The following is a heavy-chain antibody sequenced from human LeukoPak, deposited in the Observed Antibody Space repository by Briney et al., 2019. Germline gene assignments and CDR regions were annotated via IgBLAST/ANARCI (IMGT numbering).Heavy chain of an antibody. V-gene: IGHV1-46*01. CDR1: GYTFTSYY. Sequence: ASVKVSCKASGYTFTSYYMHWVRQAPGQGLEWMGIINPSGGSTSYAQKFQGRVTMTTDTSTGTAYMELRSLRLNDTAVYYCARVSIYGLGDAQLADPWGQGTLVTVSS. CDR2: INPSGGST. CDR3: ARVSIYGLGDAQLADP. J-gene: IGHJ5*02. D-gene: IGHD3-10*01.